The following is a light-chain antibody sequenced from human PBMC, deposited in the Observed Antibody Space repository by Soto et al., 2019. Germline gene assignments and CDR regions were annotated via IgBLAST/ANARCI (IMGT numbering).Light chain of an antibody. V-gene: IGKV3D-15*01. Sequence: EIVMTHSPDTLSVSPCKGATLSCRASQSVSDKLAWYQQKPGQAPRLLIYDASTRATGTPARFSGSGSGTKFTLSISSLQSEDFAVYYCQQYNNWPITFGQGTRLEIK. J-gene: IGKJ5*01. CDR2: DAS. CDR1: QSVSDK. CDR3: QQYNNWPIT.